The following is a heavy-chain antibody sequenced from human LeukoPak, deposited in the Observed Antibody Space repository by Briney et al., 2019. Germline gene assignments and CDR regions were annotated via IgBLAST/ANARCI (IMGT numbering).Heavy chain of an antibody. Sequence: GRSLRLSCAASGFTFSSYGMSWVRQAPGKGLEWVSSIDSSGGYMFYADSVKGRFVISRDNAKDSLYLQMNSLRVEDTAVHYCLRGDRRDYWGQGTLVTVSS. V-gene: IGHV3-21*06. CDR1: GFTFSSYG. CDR3: LRGDRRDY. CDR2: IDSSGGYM. J-gene: IGHJ4*02.